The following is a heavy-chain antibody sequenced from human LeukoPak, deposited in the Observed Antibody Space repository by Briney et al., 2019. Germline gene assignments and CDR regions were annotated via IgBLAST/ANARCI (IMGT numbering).Heavy chain of an antibody. V-gene: IGHV3-30*02. CDR2: IWNDGRSE. Sequence: GGSLRLSCTASGFMFRDCGMHWVRQAPGKGLEWVSFIWNDGRSEHYADSVQGRFSVSRDNSDNTLYLHMTNLRPDDTAVYYCAKDPGATAWGYYMDVWGTGTTVTVSS. CDR3: AKDPGATAWGYYMDV. J-gene: IGHJ6*03. D-gene: IGHD7-27*01. CDR1: GFMFRDCG.